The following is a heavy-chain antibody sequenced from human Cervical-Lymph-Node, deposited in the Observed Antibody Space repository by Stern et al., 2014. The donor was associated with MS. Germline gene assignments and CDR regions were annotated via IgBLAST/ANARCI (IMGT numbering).Heavy chain of an antibody. D-gene: IGHD3-10*01. V-gene: IGHV5-51*01. CDR3: ARMLAVQGPRGNLPGYFQH. CDR1: GYTFTNYW. Sequence: VQLVQSGAEVKKPGESLKISCKGSGYTFTNYWIGWVRQMLGKVLEWVGIIYPGDSDPRYSPSFQGQFTISADKSINTAYLQWSSLKASDTAMYYCARMLAVQGPRGNLPGYFQHWGQGTLVTVSS. CDR2: IYPGDSDP. J-gene: IGHJ1*01.